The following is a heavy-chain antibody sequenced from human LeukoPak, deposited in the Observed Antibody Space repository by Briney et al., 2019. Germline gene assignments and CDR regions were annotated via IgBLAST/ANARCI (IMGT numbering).Heavy chain of an antibody. D-gene: IGHD4-17*01. J-gene: IGHJ3*02. Sequence: PGGSLRLSCAASGFTVSSNYMTWVRQAPGRGLEWVSIISGNGGSTYYADSVKGRFTISRDNSRNTLYLHLNSLRAEDTAVYHCAKWRAPTNDYGHGLHIWGQGTMVTVSS. CDR3: AKWRAPTNDYGHGLHI. CDR1: GFTVSSNY. V-gene: IGHV3-23*01. CDR2: ISGNGGST.